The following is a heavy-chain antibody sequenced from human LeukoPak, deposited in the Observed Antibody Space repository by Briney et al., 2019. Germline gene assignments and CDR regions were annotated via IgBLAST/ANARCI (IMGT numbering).Heavy chain of an antibody. D-gene: IGHD6-19*01. J-gene: IGHJ4*02. Sequence: GGSLRLSCAASGFTFSSYGMSWVRRAPGKGLEWVSAISGSGGSTYYADSVKGRFTISRDNSENTLYLQMNSLRAEDTAVYYCARRLIPVAGMVLNYFDYWGQGTLVTVSS. CDR2: ISGSGGST. CDR3: ARRLIPVAGMVLNYFDY. V-gene: IGHV3-23*01. CDR1: GFTFSSYG.